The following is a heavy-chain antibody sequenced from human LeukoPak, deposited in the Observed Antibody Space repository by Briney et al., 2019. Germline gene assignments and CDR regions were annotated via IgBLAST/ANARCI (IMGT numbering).Heavy chain of an antibody. CDR2: INSDGSST. J-gene: IGHJ4*02. D-gene: IGHD1-26*01. Sequence: PGGSLRLSCAASGFTFSSYWMHWVRQAPGKGLVWVSRINSDGSSTSYADSVKGRFTISRDNAKNTLYLQMNSLRAEDTAVYYCARYSGSYYGPPIDFDYWGQGTLATVSS. CDR1: GFTFSSYW. V-gene: IGHV3-74*01. CDR3: ARYSGSYYGPPIDFDY.